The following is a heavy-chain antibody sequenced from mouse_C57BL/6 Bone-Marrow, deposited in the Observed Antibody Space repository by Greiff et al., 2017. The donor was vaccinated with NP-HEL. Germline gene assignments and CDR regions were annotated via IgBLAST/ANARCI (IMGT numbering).Heavy chain of an antibody. V-gene: IGHV1-55*01. D-gene: IGHD1-1*01. CDR2: IYPGSGST. Sequence: QVQLQQPGAELVKPGASVKMSCKASGYTFTSYWITWVKQRTGQGLEWIGDIYPGSGSTNYNEKFKSKATLTLDTSASTAYMQLSSLTSEDSAVYYCARLGFDYYGSSYDYAMDYWGQGTSVTVSS. J-gene: IGHJ4*01. CDR1: GYTFTSYW. CDR3: ARLGFDYYGSSYDYAMDY.